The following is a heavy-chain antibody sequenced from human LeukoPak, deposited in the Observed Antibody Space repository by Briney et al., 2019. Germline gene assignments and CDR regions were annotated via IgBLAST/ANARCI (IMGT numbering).Heavy chain of an antibody. CDR1: GYTFTSYG. V-gene: IGHV1-18*01. CDR3: ARDHIVLMVYDLDY. J-gene: IGHJ4*02. D-gene: IGHD2-8*01. CDR2: ISAYNGNT. Sequence: ASVKVSCKASGYTFTSYGISWVRQAPGQGLEWMGWISAYNGNTNYAQKLQSRVTMTTDTSTSTAYMELRSLRSDDTAVYYCARDHIVLMVYDLDYWGQGTLVTVSS.